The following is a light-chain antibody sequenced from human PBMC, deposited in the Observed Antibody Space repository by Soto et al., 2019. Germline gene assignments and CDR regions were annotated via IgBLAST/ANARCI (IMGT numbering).Light chain of an antibody. V-gene: IGKV2-30*02. Sequence: DVVMTQSPLSLPVTLGQPASISCRSSQSLVHSDGNTYLNWFQQRPGQSPRRLIYKVSNRDSGVPDRVRGRGSGTDFTLKISRVEAADVGVYYCMQGIHWPLTFGQGTKVEIK. CDR1: QSLVHSDGNTY. J-gene: IGKJ1*01. CDR2: KVS. CDR3: MQGIHWPLT.